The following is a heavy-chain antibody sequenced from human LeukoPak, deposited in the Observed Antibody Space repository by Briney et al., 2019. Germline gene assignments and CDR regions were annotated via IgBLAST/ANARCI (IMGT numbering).Heavy chain of an antibody. CDR2: INPNSGGT. CDR3: AKDYGIAVAGRPESTIK. CDR1: GYTFTGYY. D-gene: IGHD6-19*01. J-gene: IGHJ4*02. V-gene: IGHV1-2*02. Sequence: ASVKVSCKASGYTFTGYYMHWVRQAPGQGLEWMGWINPNSGGTNYAQKFQGRVTMTRDTSISTAYMELSRLRSDDTAVYYCAKDYGIAVAGRPESTIKWGQGTLVTVSS.